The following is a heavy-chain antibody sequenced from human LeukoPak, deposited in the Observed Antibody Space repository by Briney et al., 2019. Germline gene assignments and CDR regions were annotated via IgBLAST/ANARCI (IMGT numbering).Heavy chain of an antibody. Sequence: GRSLRLSCAASGFTFSSYGMHWVRQAPGKGLEWVAVIWYGGSNKYYADSVKGRFTISRDNSKNTLYLQMNSLRAEDTAVYYCAKDQNRWGEKNWFDPWGQGTLVTVSS. CDR2: IWYGGSNK. CDR3: AKDQNRWGEKNWFDP. J-gene: IGHJ5*02. CDR1: GFTFSSYG. V-gene: IGHV3-33*06. D-gene: IGHD3-10*01.